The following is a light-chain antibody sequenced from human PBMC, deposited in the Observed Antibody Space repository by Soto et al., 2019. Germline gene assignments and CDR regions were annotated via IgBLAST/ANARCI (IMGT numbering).Light chain of an antibody. J-gene: IGLJ2*01. V-gene: IGLV1-44*01. Sequence: QSVLTQPPSASGTPGQWVSISCSGSSSNIGSNTVDWYQQLPGTAPKLLIYGNYQRASGVPDRFSGSKSGTSASLAISGLQSEDEADYYCAAWDDSLNGKVVLGGGTKLTVL. CDR2: GNY. CDR1: SSNIGSNT. CDR3: AAWDDSLNGKVV.